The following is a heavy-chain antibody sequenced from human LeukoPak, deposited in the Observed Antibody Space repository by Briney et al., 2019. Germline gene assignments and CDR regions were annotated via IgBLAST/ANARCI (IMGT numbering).Heavy chain of an antibody. Sequence: GGSLRLSCAASGFTFSSYAMSWVRQAPGKGLEWVSAISGSGGSTYYADSVKGRFTISRDNSKNTLYLQMNSLRDEDTAVYYCARDGRYESPMVVVAWYFDLWGRGTLVTVSS. CDR1: GFTFSSYA. CDR2: ISGSGGST. V-gene: IGHV3-23*01. J-gene: IGHJ2*01. CDR3: ARDGRYESPMVVVAWYFDL. D-gene: IGHD3-10*01.